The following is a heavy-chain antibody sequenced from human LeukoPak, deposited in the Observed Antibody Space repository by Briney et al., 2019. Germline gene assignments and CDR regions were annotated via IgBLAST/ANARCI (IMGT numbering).Heavy chain of an antibody. CDR3: ARGDDSSGTIFDY. Sequence: GGSLRLPCAASGFTFSSYAMHWVRQAPGKGLEWVAVISYDGSNKYYADSVKGRFTISRDNSKNTLYLQMNSLRAEDTAVYYCARGDDSSGTIFDYWGQGTLVTVSS. D-gene: IGHD3-22*01. CDR1: GFTFSSYA. V-gene: IGHV3-30-3*01. J-gene: IGHJ4*02. CDR2: ISYDGSNK.